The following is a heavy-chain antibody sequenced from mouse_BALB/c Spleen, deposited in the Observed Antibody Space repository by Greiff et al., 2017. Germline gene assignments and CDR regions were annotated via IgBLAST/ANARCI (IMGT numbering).Heavy chain of an antibody. D-gene: IGHD1-1*01. Sequence: EVQRVESGGGLVQPGGSLRLSCATSGFTFTDYYMSWVRQPPGKALEWLGFIRNKANGYTTEYSASVKGRFTISRDNSQSILYLQMNTLRAEDSATYYCAREVGGAMDYWGQGTSVTVSS. CDR2: IRNKANGYTT. J-gene: IGHJ4*01. V-gene: IGHV7-3*02. CDR3: AREVGGAMDY. CDR1: GFTFTDYY.